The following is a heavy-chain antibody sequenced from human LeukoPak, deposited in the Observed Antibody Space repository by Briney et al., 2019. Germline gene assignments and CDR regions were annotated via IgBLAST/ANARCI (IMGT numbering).Heavy chain of an antibody. CDR1: GGSISSYY. Sequence: SETLSLTCTVSGGSISSYYWSWIRQPAGKGLEWIGRIYTSGSTNYNPSLTSRVTISVDASKNQFSLKLNSVTAADTAVYYCARFSGGSYRGGFDYWGQGYLVTVSS. CDR3: ARFSGGSYRGGFDY. D-gene: IGHD1-26*01. V-gene: IGHV4-4*07. J-gene: IGHJ4*02. CDR2: IYTSGST.